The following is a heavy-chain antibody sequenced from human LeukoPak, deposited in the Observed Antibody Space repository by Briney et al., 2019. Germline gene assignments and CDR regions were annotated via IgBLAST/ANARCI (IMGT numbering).Heavy chain of an antibody. Sequence: SETPSLTCTVSGGSISSYYWSWIRQPPGKGLEWIGYIYYSGSTNYNPSLKSRVTISVDTSKNQFSLKLSSVTAADTAVYYCASNGRAAAAHFDYWGQGILVTVSS. J-gene: IGHJ4*02. CDR2: IYYSGST. V-gene: IGHV4-59*01. CDR3: ASNGRAAAAHFDY. CDR1: GGSISSYY. D-gene: IGHD6-13*01.